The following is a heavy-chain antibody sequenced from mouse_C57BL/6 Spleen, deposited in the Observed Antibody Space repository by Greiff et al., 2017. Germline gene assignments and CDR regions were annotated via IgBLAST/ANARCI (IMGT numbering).Heavy chain of an antibody. J-gene: IGHJ2*01. V-gene: IGHV1-82*01. CDR2: ICRGDGDT. CDR1: GFAFSSSW. CDR3: ARGGGHVLFDY. Sequence: VHLMESGPDLVKPGASVKISCKASGFAFSSSWMNWVKQTPGKGLEWIGRICRGDGDTNYTGKLKGKATLSADKATSTVYMQLSSLTSEDSAVYYCARGGGHVLFDYWGQGTTLIVSS.